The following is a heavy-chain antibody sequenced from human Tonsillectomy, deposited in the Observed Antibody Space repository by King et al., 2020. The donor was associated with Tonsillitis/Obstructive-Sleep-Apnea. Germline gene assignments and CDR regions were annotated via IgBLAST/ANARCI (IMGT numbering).Heavy chain of an antibody. CDR3: AREGSGRGRWAYNWFDL. CDR2: IVPIVEMA. V-gene: IGHV1-69*09. CDR1: GGTFSSYA. D-gene: IGHD2-15*01. J-gene: IGHJ5*02. Sequence: AQLVQSGAEVKKPGSSLKVSCKASGGTFSSYAISWVRQAPGQGLEWMGRIVPIVEMAQYAQRFAQKFQGRVSITADTSTSTVYMELSSLRSEDTALYYCAREGSGRGRWAYNWFDLWGQGTLVTVSS.